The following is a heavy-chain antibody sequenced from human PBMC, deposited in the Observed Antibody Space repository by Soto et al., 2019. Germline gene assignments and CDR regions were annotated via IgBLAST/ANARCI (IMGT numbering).Heavy chain of an antibody. J-gene: IGHJ4*02. CDR1: GYTFSDYY. CDR2: ISPKSGGT. CDR3: ARGPRTQLWFPNVY. Sequence: ASVKVSCKASGYTFSDYYLHWLRQAPGQGLEWTGWISPKSGGTHYAPKFEGRVTLTTDTSISTAFMELSRLTSDDTAVYYCARGPRTQLWFPNVYWGQGTLVTVSS. D-gene: IGHD5-18*01. V-gene: IGHV1-2*02.